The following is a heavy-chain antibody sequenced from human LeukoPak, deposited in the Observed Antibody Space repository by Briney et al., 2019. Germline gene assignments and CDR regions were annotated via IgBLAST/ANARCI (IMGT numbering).Heavy chain of an antibody. Sequence: GGSLRLSCAASGFTFNNHWMSWVRQAPGKGLEWVANINQDGSEKFYVDSVKGRFTISIDNAKNSLYLQMNSLRVDDTAVYYCSEGTTAWGQGTLVTVSS. D-gene: IGHD2/OR15-2a*01. J-gene: IGHJ5*02. CDR3: SEGTTA. CDR2: INQDGSEK. CDR1: GFTFNNHW. V-gene: IGHV3-7*01.